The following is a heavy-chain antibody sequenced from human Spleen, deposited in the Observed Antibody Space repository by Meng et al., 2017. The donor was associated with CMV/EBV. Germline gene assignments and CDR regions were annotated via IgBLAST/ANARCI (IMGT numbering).Heavy chain of an antibody. CDR2: INHSGST. Sequence: YGGSFSGYYWSWIHQPPGKGLEWIGKINHSGSTNYNPSLKSRVTISVDTSKNQFSLKLSSVTAADTAVYYCARATGQIAAAGTCFDYWGQGTLVTVSS. J-gene: IGHJ4*02. V-gene: IGHV4-34*01. CDR1: GGSFSGYY. D-gene: IGHD6-13*01. CDR3: ARATGQIAAAGTCFDY.